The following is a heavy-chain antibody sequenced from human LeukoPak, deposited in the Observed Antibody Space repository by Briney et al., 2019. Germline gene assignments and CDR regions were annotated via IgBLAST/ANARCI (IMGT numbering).Heavy chain of an antibody. CDR3: ARGITMPSF. J-gene: IGHJ4*02. V-gene: IGHV3-23*01. CDR2: ITGSGGST. CDR1: GFTFSSYG. Sequence: GGSLRPSCAASGFTFSSYGMSWVRQAPGKGLEWVSGITGSGGSTYYADSVKGRFTISRDNSKNTLYLQMNSLRAEDTAVYYCARGITMPSFWGQATLVTVRS. D-gene: IGHD3-10*01.